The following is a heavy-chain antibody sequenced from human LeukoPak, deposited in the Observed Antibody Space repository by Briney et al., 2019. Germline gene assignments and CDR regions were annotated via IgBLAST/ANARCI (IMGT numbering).Heavy chain of an antibody. CDR1: GGSISSGGYS. D-gene: IGHD6-13*01. CDR2: IYHSGST. Sequence: PSETLSLTCAVSGGSISSGGYSWSWIRQPPGKDLEWIGYIYHSGSTYYNPSLKSRVTISVDRSKNQFSLKLSSVTAADTAVYYCARGVRSSWSFDYWGQGTLVTVSS. J-gene: IGHJ4*02. V-gene: IGHV4-30-2*01. CDR3: ARGVRSSWSFDY.